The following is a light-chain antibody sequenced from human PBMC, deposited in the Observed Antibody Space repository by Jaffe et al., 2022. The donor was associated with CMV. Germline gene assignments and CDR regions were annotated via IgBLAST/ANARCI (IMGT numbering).Light chain of an antibody. CDR3: QQRSNWPPAIT. V-gene: IGKV3-11*01. CDR2: DAS. Sequence: EIVLTQSPATLSLSPGERATLSCRASQSVNNYLAWYQQKPGQAPRLLIYDASNRATGIPARFSGSGSGTDFTLTINSLEPEDFAVYYCQQRSNWPPAITFGQGTRLEI. J-gene: IGKJ5*01. CDR1: QSVNNY.